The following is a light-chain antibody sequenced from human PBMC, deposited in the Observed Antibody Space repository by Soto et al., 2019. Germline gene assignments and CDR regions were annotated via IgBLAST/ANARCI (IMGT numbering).Light chain of an antibody. Sequence: IVMTQSPLSLPVTPGEPASISCRSSQSLLHSNGYNYLDWYLQKPGQSPQHLIYLGSNRASGVPDRFSGTGSGTDFTLKIIRVEAEDVGVYYCMQALQGPPTFGQGTKVEIK. V-gene: IGKV2-28*01. J-gene: IGKJ1*01. CDR1: QSLLHSNGYNY. CDR3: MQALQGPPT. CDR2: LGS.